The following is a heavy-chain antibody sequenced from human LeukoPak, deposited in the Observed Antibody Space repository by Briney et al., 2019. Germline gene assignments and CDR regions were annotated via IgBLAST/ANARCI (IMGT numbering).Heavy chain of an antibody. Sequence: SETLSLTCSVSGGSVSSHNYYWSWIRQPPGKGLEWIGFISYTGTTNYNLSLQSRLTMSVDTSKNQFSLKLSSVTAADTAVYYCARGWLSFGEHFDYWGQGTLVTVFS. CDR3: ARGWLSFGEHFDY. D-gene: IGHD3-10*01. V-gene: IGHV4-61*01. CDR2: ISYTGTT. CDR1: GGSVSSHNYY. J-gene: IGHJ4*02.